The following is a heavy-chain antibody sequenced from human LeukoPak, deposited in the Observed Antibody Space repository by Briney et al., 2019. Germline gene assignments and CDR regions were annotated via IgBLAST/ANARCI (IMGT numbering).Heavy chain of an antibody. D-gene: IGHD3-22*01. Sequence: GGSLRLSCAASGFTFSTYWMTWVRQAPGKGLEWVANIRQDGSEKCYVDSVKGRFTISRDNAKNSLYLQMNRLRAEDTAVYYCATPLDYYDTSDSHQGGDWGQGTLVTVSS. CDR2: IRQDGSEK. CDR3: ATPLDYYDTSDSHQGGD. CDR1: GFTFSTYW. J-gene: IGHJ4*02. V-gene: IGHV3-7*03.